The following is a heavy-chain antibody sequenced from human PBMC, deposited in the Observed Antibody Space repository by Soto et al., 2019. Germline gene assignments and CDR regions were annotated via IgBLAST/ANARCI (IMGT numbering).Heavy chain of an antibody. CDR2: INNSGST. D-gene: IGHD3-22*01. CDR1: GGSFSGYY. CDR3: ARGYKYYYDSSGYYRSRGYFDY. Sequence: SETLSLTCAVYGGSFSGYYWSWIRQPPGKGLEWMGEINNSGSTNYNPSLTSRVTISVDTSKNQFSLKLSSVTAADTAVYYCARGYKYYYDSSGYYRSRGYFDYWGQGTLVTVSS. V-gene: IGHV4-34*01. J-gene: IGHJ4*02.